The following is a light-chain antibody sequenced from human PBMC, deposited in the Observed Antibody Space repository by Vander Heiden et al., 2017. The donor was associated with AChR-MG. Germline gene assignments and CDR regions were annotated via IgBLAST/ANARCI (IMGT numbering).Light chain of an antibody. CDR2: DAS. J-gene: IGKJ4*01. Sequence: VLTQSPATLSLSPGERATLSCRASQSVSSYLAWYQQKPGQAPRLLIYDASNRATGIPARFSGSGSGTDFTLTISSLEPEDFAVYYCQQRSNWPPLTFGGGTKVEIK. CDR1: QSVSSY. V-gene: IGKV3-11*01. CDR3: QQRSNWPPLT.